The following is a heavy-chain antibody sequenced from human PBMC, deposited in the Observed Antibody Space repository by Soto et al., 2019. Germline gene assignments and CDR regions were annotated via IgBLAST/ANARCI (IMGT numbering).Heavy chain of an antibody. D-gene: IGHD2-2*01. J-gene: IGHJ6*02. V-gene: IGHV4-31*01. Sequence: QVQLQESGPGLVKPSQTLSLTCTVSGGSISSGGYYWSWIRQHPGKGLEWIGYIYYGGSTYYNPSPKSQVTIAVDTSKNQFSLKLSSVTAADTAVYYCARDVIKGYCSSTRCSPYGMDVWGQGTTVTVSS. CDR3: ARDVIKGYCSSTRCSPYGMDV. CDR2: IYYGGST. CDR1: GGSISSGGYY.